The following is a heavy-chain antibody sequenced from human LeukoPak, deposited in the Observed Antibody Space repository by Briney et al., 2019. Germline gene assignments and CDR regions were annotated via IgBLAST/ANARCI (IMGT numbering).Heavy chain of an antibody. CDR1: GYTFTSFW. V-gene: IGHV5-51*01. CDR2: IYPGDSDT. J-gene: IGHJ4*02. Sequence: ASVKVSCKASGYTFTSFWIGWVRQMPGKGLEWMGIIYPGDSDTRYSPSFQGQVTISADKSISTVYLQWSSLKASDTAMYYCARHPDYWGQGTLVTISS. CDR3: ARHPDY.